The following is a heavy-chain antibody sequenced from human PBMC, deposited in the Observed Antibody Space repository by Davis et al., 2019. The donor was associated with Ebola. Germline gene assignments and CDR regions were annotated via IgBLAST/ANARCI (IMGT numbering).Heavy chain of an antibody. J-gene: IGHJ5*02. CDR1: GFTFSSYS. CDR2: ISSSSSYI. V-gene: IGHV3-21*05. Sequence: GESLKISCAASGFTFSSYSMNWVRQAPGKGLEWVSYISSSSSYIYYADSVKGRFTISRDNAKNSLYLQMNSLRAEDTAVYYCARGAMAPGSYLRWFDPWGQGTLVTVSS. D-gene: IGHD1-26*01. CDR3: ARGAMAPGSYLRWFDP.